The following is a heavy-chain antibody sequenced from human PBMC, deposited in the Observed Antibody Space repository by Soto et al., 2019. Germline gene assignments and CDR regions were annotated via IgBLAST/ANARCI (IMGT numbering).Heavy chain of an antibody. J-gene: IGHJ5*02. CDR1: GYSFTNND. CDR3: ARMATFGSLNWFDP. Sequence: ASVKVSCKASGYSFTNNDVSWVRQATGQGLEWMGWMDPGSGDTGYAQKFQGRVTMTRDISIATAYMELSSLRSDDTAIYYCARMATFGSLNWFDPWGQGTLVTVSS. CDR2: MDPGSGDT. V-gene: IGHV1-8*01. D-gene: IGHD3-16*01.